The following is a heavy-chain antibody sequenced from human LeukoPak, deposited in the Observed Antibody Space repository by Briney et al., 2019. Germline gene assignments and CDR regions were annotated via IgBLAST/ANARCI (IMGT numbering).Heavy chain of an antibody. CDR2: IYYTGST. CDR3: ARQGSGWLGPFDY. CDR1: GGSISSSNYY. J-gene: IGHJ4*02. V-gene: IGHV4-39*01. D-gene: IGHD6-19*01. Sequence: KPSETLSLTCSVSGGSISSSNYYWAWIRQPPGKGLEWIGSIYYTGSTYYNPSLKSRVTISVDTSKNQFSLKLRSVTAADTAVYYCARQGSGWLGPFDYWGQGTLVTVSS.